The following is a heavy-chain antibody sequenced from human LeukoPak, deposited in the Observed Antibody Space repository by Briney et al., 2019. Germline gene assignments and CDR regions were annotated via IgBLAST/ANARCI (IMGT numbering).Heavy chain of an antibody. D-gene: IGHD3-22*01. CDR1: GGSISSYY. CDR3: ARGPYYYDSSGYSHDFDY. V-gene: IGHV4-59*12. J-gene: IGHJ4*02. Sequence: PSETLSLTCTVSGGSISSYYWSWIRQPPGKGLEWIGYIYYSGSTNYNPSLKSRVTISVDTSKNQFSLKLSSVTAADTAVYYCARGPYYYDSSGYSHDFDYWGQGTLVTVSS. CDR2: IYYSGST.